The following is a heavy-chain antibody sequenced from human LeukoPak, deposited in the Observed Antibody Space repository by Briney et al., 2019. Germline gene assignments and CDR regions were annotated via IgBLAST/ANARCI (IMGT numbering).Heavy chain of an antibody. V-gene: IGHV1-46*01. CDR3: ARDDLQLVRRLGGGTEYYYYYYMDV. CDR2: INPSGGST. D-gene: IGHD6-13*01. CDR1: GYTFTSYY. J-gene: IGHJ6*03. Sequence: GASVKVSCKASGYTFTSYYMHWVRQAPGQGLEWMGIINPSGGSTSYAQKFQGRVTMTRDMSTSTVYMELSSLRSEDTAVYYCARDDLQLVRRLGGGTEYYYYYYMDVWGKGTTVTVSS.